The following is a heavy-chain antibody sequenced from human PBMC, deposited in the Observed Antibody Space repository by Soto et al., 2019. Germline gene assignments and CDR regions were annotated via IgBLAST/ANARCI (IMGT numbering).Heavy chain of an antibody. Sequence: PGGSLRLSCAGSGFTFSNAWINWVRQAPGKGLEWVGHVKSKTDGGTTDYGAPVKGRCTISRDDSKNTVFLQMNSLKTEDTAMYYCTTDHPYNYDSSCYDHWGQRTLVTVSS. D-gene: IGHD3-22*01. V-gene: IGHV3-15*07. CDR2: VKSKTDGGTT. CDR1: GFTFSNAW. CDR3: TTDHPYNYDSSCYDH. J-gene: IGHJ4*02.